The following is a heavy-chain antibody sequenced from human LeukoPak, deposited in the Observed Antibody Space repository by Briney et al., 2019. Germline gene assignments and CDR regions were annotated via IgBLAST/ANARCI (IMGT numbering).Heavy chain of an antibody. CDR3: AKTQAYKGLGYYYGMDV. J-gene: IGHJ6*02. V-gene: IGHV3-15*01. CDR1: GFTFSNAW. CDR2: IKSKTDGGTT. Sequence: GGSLRLSCAASGFTFSNAWMSWVRQAPGKGLEWVGRIKSKTDGGTTDYAAPVKGRFTISRDDSKNTLYLQMNSLKTEDTALYYCAKTQAYKGLGYYYGMDVWGQGTTVTVSS. D-gene: IGHD1-1*01.